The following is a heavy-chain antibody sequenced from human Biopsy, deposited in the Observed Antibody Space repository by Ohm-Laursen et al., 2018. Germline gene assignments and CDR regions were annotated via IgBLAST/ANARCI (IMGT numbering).Heavy chain of an antibody. D-gene: IGHD3-22*01. CDR2: IRSSANNYAT. CDR3: TRLPYDTPDGFDF. V-gene: IGHV3-73*01. CDR1: GFSVSDSS. Sequence: SLRLSCAASGFSVSDSSIHWVRQAYGKRLEWVGRIRSSANNYATEYIASVKGRFTISRNDSNNTAYLQMNSLKTEDTAVYFCTRLPYDTPDGFDFWGRGTMVTVSS. J-gene: IGHJ3*01.